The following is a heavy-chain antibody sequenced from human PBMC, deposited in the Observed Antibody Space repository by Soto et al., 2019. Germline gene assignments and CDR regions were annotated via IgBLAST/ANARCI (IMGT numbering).Heavy chain of an antibody. CDR3: ARQSSSWYGGFDY. V-gene: IGHV1-69*06. J-gene: IGHJ4*02. CDR2: IIPIFGTA. D-gene: IGHD6-13*01. CDR1: GGTFSSYA. Sequence: SVKVSCKASGGTFSSYAISWVRQAPGQGLEWMGGIIPIFGTANYAQKFQGRVTITADKSTSTAYMELSSLRSEDTAVYYCARQSSSWYGGFDYWGQGTLVTVSS.